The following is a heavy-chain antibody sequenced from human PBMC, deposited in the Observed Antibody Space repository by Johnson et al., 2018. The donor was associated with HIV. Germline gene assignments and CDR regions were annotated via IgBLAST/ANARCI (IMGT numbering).Heavy chain of an antibody. CDR1: GFTFSSYG. CDR3: ARDATYYYDSSGYHDAFDI. V-gene: IGHV3-30*03. J-gene: IGHJ3*02. CDR2: ISYDGSNK. D-gene: IGHD3-22*01. Sequence: QVQLVESGGDWVQRGGSLKLSCAASGFTFSSYGMHWVRQAPGKGLEWAAVISYDGSNKYYADSVKGRFTISRDNSKNTLYLQMNSLRAEDTAVYYCARDATYYYDSSGYHDAFDIWGQGTMVTVSS.